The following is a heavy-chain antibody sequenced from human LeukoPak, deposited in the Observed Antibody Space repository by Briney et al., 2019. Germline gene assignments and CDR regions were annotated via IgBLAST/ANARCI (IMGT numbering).Heavy chain of an antibody. Sequence: SETLSLTCTVSGGSINTYFWSWIRQPPGKGLEWIGYISSGGSTDYNPSLKSRVTISVDTSKNQFSLKLSSVTAADTAVYYCTRGSAYYNYWGQGTLVPVSS. V-gene: IGHV4-59*01. D-gene: IGHD3-3*01. CDR1: GGSINTYF. J-gene: IGHJ4*02. CDR2: ISSGGST. CDR3: TRGSAYYNY.